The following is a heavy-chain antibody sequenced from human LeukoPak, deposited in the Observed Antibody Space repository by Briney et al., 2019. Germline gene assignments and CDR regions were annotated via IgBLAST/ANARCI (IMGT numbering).Heavy chain of an antibody. CDR2: IYYSGST. D-gene: IGHD3-3*01. J-gene: IGHJ3*02. Sequence: SETLSLTCTVSGGSISSYYWSWIRQPPGKGLEWIGYIYYSGSTNYNPSLKSRVTISVDTSKSQFSLKLSSVTAADTAVYYCVRESPYDFWSGYYETDAFDIWGQGTMVTVSS. CDR1: GGSISSYY. CDR3: VRESPYDFWSGYYETDAFDI. V-gene: IGHV4-59*01.